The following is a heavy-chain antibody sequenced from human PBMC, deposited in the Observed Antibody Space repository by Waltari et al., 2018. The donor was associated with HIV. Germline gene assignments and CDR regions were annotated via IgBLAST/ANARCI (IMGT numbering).Heavy chain of an antibody. Sequence: QLQLQESGPGLVKPSETLSLTCTVSGGSISCSSYYWGWIRQPPGKVQEWIGSIYYSGRTSYTPSLKSRFTISVDTSKNQFSLTLSSVTASDTAVYYCARLDYYDGSGRAWGQGTLVTVSS. D-gene: IGHD3-22*01. CDR1: GGSISCSSYY. V-gene: IGHV4-39*01. CDR3: ARLDYYDGSGRA. CDR2: IYYSGRT. J-gene: IGHJ5*02.